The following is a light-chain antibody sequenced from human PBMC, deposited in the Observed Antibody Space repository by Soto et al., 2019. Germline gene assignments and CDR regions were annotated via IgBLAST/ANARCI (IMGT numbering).Light chain of an antibody. CDR1: QSVSSS. J-gene: IGKJ1*01. Sequence: EIVLTQSPGTLSLSPGERATLSCRASQSVSSSLAWYQQRPGQAPRLLIYGASTRATGIPARFSGSGSGTEFTLTTSRLEHEDFAVYYCQTYGSSPTFGQGTKVDIK. CDR2: GAS. CDR3: QTYGSSPT. V-gene: IGKV3-20*01.